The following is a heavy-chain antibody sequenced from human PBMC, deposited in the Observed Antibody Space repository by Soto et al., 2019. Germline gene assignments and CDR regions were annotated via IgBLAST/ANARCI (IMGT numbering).Heavy chain of an antibody. D-gene: IGHD6-19*01. V-gene: IGHV1-58*01. CDR1: GFTFTSSA. CDR3: AAGAGEKYYYYYGMDV. CDR2: IVVGSGNT. Sequence: EASVKVSCKASGFTFTSSAVQWVRQARGQRLEWIGWIVVGSGNTNYAQKFQERVTITRDMSTSTAYMELSSLRSEDTAVYYCAAGAGEKYYYYYGMDVWGQGTTVTVSS. J-gene: IGHJ6*02.